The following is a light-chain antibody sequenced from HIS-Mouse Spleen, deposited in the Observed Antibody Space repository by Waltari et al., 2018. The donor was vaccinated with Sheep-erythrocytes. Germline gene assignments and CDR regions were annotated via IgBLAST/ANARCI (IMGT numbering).Light chain of an antibody. CDR1: KLGDKY. Sequence: SSELTQPPSVSVSPGQPASITCSGDKLGDKYACWYQQKPGQSPVLVIYQDTKRPSGIPERFSGSNSGNTATLTISGTQAMDEADYYCQAWDSSIVVFGGGTKLTVL. V-gene: IGLV3-1*01. J-gene: IGLJ2*01. CDR3: QAWDSSIVV. CDR2: QDT.